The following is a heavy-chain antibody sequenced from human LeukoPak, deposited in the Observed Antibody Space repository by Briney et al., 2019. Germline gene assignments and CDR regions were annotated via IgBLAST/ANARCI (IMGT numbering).Heavy chain of an antibody. J-gene: IGHJ5*02. V-gene: IGHV1-2*02. CDR3: AREGGYGRYCSGGSCYYWFDP. CDR1: GYTFTSYD. Sequence: ASVKVSCKASGYTFTSYDINWVRQATGQGLEWMGWINPNSGGTNYAQKFQGRVTMTRDTSISTAYMELSRLRSDDTAVYYCAREGGYGRYCSGGSCYYWFDPWGQGTLVTVSS. CDR2: INPNSGGT. D-gene: IGHD2-15*01.